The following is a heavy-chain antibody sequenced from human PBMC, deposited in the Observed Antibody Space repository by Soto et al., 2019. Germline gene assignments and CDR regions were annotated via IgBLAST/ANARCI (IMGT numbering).Heavy chain of an antibody. D-gene: IGHD3-10*01. CDR2: IYYSGST. Sequence: SETLSLTCTVSGVSISSYYWSWIRQPPGKGLEWIGYIYYSGSTNYNPSLKSRVTISVDTSKNQFSLKLSSVTAADTAVYYCERGLLLCGELGWFDSWGQGTLVTVSS. CDR1: GVSISSYY. V-gene: IGHV4-59*01. CDR3: ERGLLLCGELGWFDS. J-gene: IGHJ5*01.